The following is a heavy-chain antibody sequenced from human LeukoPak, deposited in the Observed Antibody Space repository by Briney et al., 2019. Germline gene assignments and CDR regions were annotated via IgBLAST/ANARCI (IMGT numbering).Heavy chain of an antibody. CDR3: ARDSAGLLDAFDI. CDR2: ISGSGGSP. Sequence: GGSLRLSCAGSGFTFSSHAMSWVRQTPGKGLEWISLISGSGGSPYYADSVLGRFTISRDNSKNTLYLQMNSLRAEDTAVYYCARDSAGLLDAFDIWGQGTMVTVSS. J-gene: IGHJ3*02. D-gene: IGHD3-10*01. V-gene: IGHV3-23*01. CDR1: GFTFSSHA.